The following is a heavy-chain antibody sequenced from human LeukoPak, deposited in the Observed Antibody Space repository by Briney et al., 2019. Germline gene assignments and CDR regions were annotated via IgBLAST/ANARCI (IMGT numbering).Heavy chain of an antibody. D-gene: IGHD4-17*01. CDR3: TRVHYGDYVDY. V-gene: IGHV3-74*01. J-gene: IGHJ4*02. CDR2: ISSDGTST. CDR1: GFTFSSYW. Sequence: GGSLRLSCAASGFTFSSYWMHWVRQAPGKALVWVSRISSDGTSTSYADSVKGRFTISRDNAKNTLYLQMNSLRAEDTAVYHCTRVHYGDYVDYWGQGTLVTVSS.